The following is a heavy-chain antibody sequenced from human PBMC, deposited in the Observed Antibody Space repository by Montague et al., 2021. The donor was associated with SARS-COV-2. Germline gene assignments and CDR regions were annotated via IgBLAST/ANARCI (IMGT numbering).Heavy chain of an antibody. J-gene: IGHJ5*02. CDR2: VLHSVTT. V-gene: IGHV4-39*02. CDR3: VREYTGSSQAS. CDR1: GGSIGTGYYY. Sequence: SETLSLTCSVSGGSIGTGYYYWAWSRRPRRKGQKGSGSVLHSVTTCYGPSLRGRVTNSVDTSKNQFSLKLNSVTAADTAFYYCVREYTGSSQASWGQGTLAT. D-gene: IGHD6-6*01.